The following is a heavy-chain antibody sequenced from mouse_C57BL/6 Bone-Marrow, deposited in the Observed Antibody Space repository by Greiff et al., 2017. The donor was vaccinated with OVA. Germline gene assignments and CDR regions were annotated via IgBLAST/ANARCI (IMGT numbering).Heavy chain of an antibody. CDR1: GYTFTDYA. V-gene: IGHV1-67*01. D-gene: IGHD1-1*01. Sequence: QVQLQQSGPELVRPGVSVKISCKGSGYTFTDYAMHWVKQSHAKSLEWIGVISTYYGDASYNQKFKDKATMTVAKSSSTAYMELARLTSEDSAVYYCERPYYYGSRIYYFDYWGQGTTLTVSS. CDR3: ERPYYYGSRIYYFDY. J-gene: IGHJ2*01. CDR2: ISTYYGDA.